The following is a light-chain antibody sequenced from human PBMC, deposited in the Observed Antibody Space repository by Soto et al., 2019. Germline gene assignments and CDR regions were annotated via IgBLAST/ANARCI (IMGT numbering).Light chain of an antibody. CDR2: TAS. J-gene: IGKJ1*01. CDR3: QQSYGGPPT. Sequence: DIQLTQSPSSLSASVGDRVTITCRASQTSSIYLNWYQQKPGKAPNLLIYTASTLQGGVPSRFSGSGSETDFTLTISSLQPEDFATYYCQQSYGGPPTFGQGTKVEVK. V-gene: IGKV1-39*01. CDR1: QTSSIY.